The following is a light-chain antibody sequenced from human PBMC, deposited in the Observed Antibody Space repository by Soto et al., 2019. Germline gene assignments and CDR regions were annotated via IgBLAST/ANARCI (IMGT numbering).Light chain of an antibody. CDR2: AAS. V-gene: IGKV1-39*01. J-gene: IGKJ2*02. Sequence: DIQITQSPSSLSASVGDRVTITCRASQSISSYLNWYQQKPGKAPKLLIYAASTLQRGVPSRFSGSGSGTDFTLTISSLQPEDFATYYCQQSYSTRWTFGQGTKLEIK. CDR3: QQSYSTRWT. CDR1: QSISSY.